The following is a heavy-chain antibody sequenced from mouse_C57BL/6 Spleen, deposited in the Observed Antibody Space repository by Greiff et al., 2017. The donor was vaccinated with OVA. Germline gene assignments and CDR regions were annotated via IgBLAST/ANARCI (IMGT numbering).Heavy chain of an antibody. V-gene: IGHV1-80*01. CDR2: IYPGDGDT. D-gene: IGHD1-1*01. CDR3: ARRDYYGSFYAMDY. CDR1: GYAFSSYW. J-gene: IGHJ4*01. Sequence: QVQLKQSGAELVKPGASVKISCKASGYAFSSYWMNWVKQRPGKGLEWIGQIYPGDGDTNYNGKFKGKATLTADKSSSTAYMQLSSLTSEDSAVYFCARRDYYGSFYAMDYWGQGTSVTVSS.